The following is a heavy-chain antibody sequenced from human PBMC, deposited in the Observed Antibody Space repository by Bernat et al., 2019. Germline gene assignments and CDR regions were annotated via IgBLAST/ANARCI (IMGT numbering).Heavy chain of an antibody. D-gene: IGHD6-19*01. Sequence: QVQLVESGEGVVQPGTSLRLSCAASGFTFRNYGMFWMRQAPGKGLEWVALIWYDGSNKYHADSVKGRFTISRDNSRNTLYLQMTSLRADDTAVYFCATVRGYGSSAWHAESWGRGTPVTVSS. CDR2: IWYDGSNK. CDR1: GFTFRNYG. CDR3: ATVRGYGSSAWHAES. J-gene: IGHJ5*02. V-gene: IGHV3-33*01.